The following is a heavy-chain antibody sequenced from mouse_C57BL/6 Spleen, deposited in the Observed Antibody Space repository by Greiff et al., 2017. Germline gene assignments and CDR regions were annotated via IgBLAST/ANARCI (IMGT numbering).Heavy chain of an antibody. CDR3: ARRYYVSSHYFDY. Sequence: VQLQQPGAELVKPGASVRLSCKASGYTFTSYWMQWVKQRPGQGLEWIGEIDPSDSYTNYNQKFKGKATLTVDTSSSTAYMQLSSLTSEDSAVYYCARRYYVSSHYFDYWGQGTTLTVSS. J-gene: IGHJ2*01. CDR1: GYTFTSYW. V-gene: IGHV1-50*01. D-gene: IGHD1-1*01. CDR2: IDPSDSYT.